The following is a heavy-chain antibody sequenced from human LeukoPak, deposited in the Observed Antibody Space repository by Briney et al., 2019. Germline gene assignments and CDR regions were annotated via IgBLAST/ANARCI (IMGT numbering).Heavy chain of an antibody. CDR3: ARAPYYYDGSGYFDY. CDR2: IYHSGST. CDR1: GGSISSGGYS. Sequence: PSETLSLTCAVSGGSISSGGYSWSWIRQPPGKGLERIGYIYHSGSTYYNPSLKSRVTISVDRSKNQFSLKLSSVTAADTAVYYCARAPYYYDGSGYFDYWGQGTLVTVSS. D-gene: IGHD3-22*01. V-gene: IGHV4-30-2*01. J-gene: IGHJ4*02.